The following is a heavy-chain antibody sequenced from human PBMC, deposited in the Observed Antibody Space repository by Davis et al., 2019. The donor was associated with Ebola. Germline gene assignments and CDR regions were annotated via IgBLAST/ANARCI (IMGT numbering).Heavy chain of an antibody. Sequence: GESLKISCAASGFTFSDYYMSWIRQAPGKGLEWVSYISSSSSYTNYADSVKGRFTISRDNAKNSLYLQMNSLRAEDTAVYYCASTTVTTGDAFDIWGQGTMVTVSS. D-gene: IGHD4-17*01. CDR3: ASTTVTTGDAFDI. V-gene: IGHV3-11*06. CDR1: GFTFSDYY. CDR2: ISSSSSYT. J-gene: IGHJ3*02.